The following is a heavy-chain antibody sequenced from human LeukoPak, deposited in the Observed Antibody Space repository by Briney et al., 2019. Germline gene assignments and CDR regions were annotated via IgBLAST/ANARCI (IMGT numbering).Heavy chain of an antibody. J-gene: IGHJ4*02. V-gene: IGHV3-30-3*01. CDR3: AKARKNIVVVPAALSRY. Sequence: GGSLRLSCAASGFTFSSYAMHWVRQAPGKGLEWVAVISYDGSNKYYADSVKGRFTISRDNSKNTLYLQMNSLRAEDTAVYYCAKARKNIVVVPAALSRYWGQGTLVTVSS. D-gene: IGHD2-2*01. CDR2: ISYDGSNK. CDR1: GFTFSSYA.